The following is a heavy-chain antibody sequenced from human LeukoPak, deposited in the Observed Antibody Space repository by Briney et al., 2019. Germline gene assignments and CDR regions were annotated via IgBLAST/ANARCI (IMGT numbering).Heavy chain of an antibody. CDR2: INLNGGST. Sequence: GGSLRLSCAASGFTFDDYGMSWVRQAPGKGLEWVSGINLNGGSTGYADSVKGRFTISRDNAKNSLYLQMNSLRAEDTALYYCAKGYRKGRWLPLDYWGQGTLVTVSS. D-gene: IGHD5-24*01. V-gene: IGHV3-20*04. J-gene: IGHJ4*02. CDR1: GFTFDDYG. CDR3: AKGYRKGRWLPLDY.